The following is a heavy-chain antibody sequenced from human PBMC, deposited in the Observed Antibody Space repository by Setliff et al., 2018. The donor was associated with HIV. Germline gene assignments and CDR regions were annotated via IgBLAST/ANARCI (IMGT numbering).Heavy chain of an antibody. D-gene: IGHD5-12*01. CDR1: GGSFSSFT. V-gene: IGHV1-69*13. CDR3: AKDAGYSGTAWGT. J-gene: IGHJ4*02. CDR2: IIPALGTA. Sequence: GASVKVSCKASGGSFSSFTISWVRQAPGQGLEWMGGIIPALGTANYAQKFQGRVTMTADESTSTVYMELSSLRSEDTAIYYCAKDAGYSGTAWGTRGQGTLVTVSS.